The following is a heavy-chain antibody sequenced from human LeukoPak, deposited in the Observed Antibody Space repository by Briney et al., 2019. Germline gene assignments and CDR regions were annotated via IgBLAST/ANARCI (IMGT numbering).Heavy chain of an antibody. CDR2: VHYSGGP. J-gene: IGHJ3*02. D-gene: IGHD3-10*01. CDR1: GGSISTSTFY. V-gene: IGHV4-39*07. Sequence: SETLSLTCTVSGGSISTSTFYWGWIRQPPGKGLEWIGSVHYSGGPYYNASVKSRLIISVDTSRNQFSLRLNSVTAADTALYYCARSGPYQLSSGNYAFDIWGQGTMVTVSS. CDR3: ARSGPYQLSSGNYAFDI.